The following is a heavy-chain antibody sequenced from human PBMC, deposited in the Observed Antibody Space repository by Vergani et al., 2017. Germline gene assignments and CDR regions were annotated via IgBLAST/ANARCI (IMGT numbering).Heavy chain of an antibody. Sequence: QVQLQESGPGLVKPSQTLCLTCTVSGGSINSHNYYWSWIRQPAGKGLEWIGRIHTSGSTNYNPSLKSRVTMSEDTSKNQFSLNLTSVTAAGTAVYFCARGSXLGGSCYKPLFDYWGQGILVTVSS. D-gene: IGHD2-15*01. CDR3: ARGSXLGGSCYKPLFDY. CDR1: GGSINSHNYY. V-gene: IGHV4-61*02. J-gene: IGHJ4*02. CDR2: IHTSGST.